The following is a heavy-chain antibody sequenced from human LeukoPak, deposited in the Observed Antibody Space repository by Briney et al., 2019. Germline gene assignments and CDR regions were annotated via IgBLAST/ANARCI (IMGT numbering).Heavy chain of an antibody. D-gene: IGHD3-10*01. CDR3: ASSRGYGSGSYYDYYYYGMDV. CDR1: GYTFTGYY. J-gene: IGHJ6*02. CDR2: INPNSGGT. Sequence: GASVKVSCKASGYTFTGYYMHWVRQAPGQGLEWMGWINPNSGGTNYAQKFQGRVTMTRDTSISTAYMELSRLRSDDTAAYYCASSRGYGSGSYYDYYYYGMDVWGQGTTVTVSS. V-gene: IGHV1-2*02.